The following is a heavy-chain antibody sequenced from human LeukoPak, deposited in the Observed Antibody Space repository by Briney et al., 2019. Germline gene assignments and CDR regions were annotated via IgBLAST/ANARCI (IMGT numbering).Heavy chain of an antibody. Sequence: PGGSLRLSCAASGFTFSSYAMSWVRQAPGKGLEWVSAISGSGGSTYYADSVKGRFAISRDNSKNTLYLQMNSLRAEDTAVYYCAKEGDYYGSGRGWFDPWGQGTLVTVSS. D-gene: IGHD3-10*01. V-gene: IGHV3-23*01. J-gene: IGHJ5*02. CDR3: AKEGDYYGSGRGWFDP. CDR2: ISGSGGST. CDR1: GFTFSSYA.